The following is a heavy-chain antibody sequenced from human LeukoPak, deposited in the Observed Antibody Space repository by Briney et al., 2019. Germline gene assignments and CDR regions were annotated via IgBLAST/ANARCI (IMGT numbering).Heavy chain of an antibody. CDR3: ARRGGVLRYFDWSSHFDY. D-gene: IGHD3-9*01. V-gene: IGHV4-34*01. CDR2: INHSGST. CDR1: GGSLSGYY. J-gene: IGHJ4*02. Sequence: SETLSLTCAVYGGSLSGYYWSWIRQPPGKGLEWIGEINHSGSTNYNPSLKSRVTISVDTSKNQFSLKLSSVTAADTAVYYCARRGGVLRYFDWSSHFDYWGQGTLVTVSS.